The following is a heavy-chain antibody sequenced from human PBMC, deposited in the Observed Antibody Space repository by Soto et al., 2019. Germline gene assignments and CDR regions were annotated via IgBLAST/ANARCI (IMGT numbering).Heavy chain of an antibody. J-gene: IGHJ4*02. CDR2: ISASGGST. CDR1: GFSITSFA. CDR3: AKVLSSGSYSGALEY. V-gene: IGHV3-23*01. D-gene: IGHD1-26*01. Sequence: LTGGSLRLSCVASGFSITSFAMSWVRQAPGKGLEWASAISASGGSTYADSVKGRFTISRDNSKNTLYLPMNSLRVEDTAVYYCAKVLSSGSYSGALEYWGQGALVTVSS.